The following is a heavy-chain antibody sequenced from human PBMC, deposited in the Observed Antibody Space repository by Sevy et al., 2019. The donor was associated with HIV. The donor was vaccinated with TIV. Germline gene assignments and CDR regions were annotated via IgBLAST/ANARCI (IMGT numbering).Heavy chain of an antibody. V-gene: IGHV3-23*01. J-gene: IGHJ5*02. Sequence: GGSLRLSCAASGFTFSSYAMSWVRQAPGKGLGWVSAISGSGGSTYYADSVKGRFTISRVNSKNTLYLQMNSLRAEDTAVYYCAKRVTIQGFDPWGQGTLVTVSS. D-gene: IGHD4-4*01. CDR1: GFTFSSYA. CDR3: AKRVTIQGFDP. CDR2: ISGSGGST.